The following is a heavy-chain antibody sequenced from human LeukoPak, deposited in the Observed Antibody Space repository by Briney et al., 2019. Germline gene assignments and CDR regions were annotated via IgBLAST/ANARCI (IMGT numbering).Heavy chain of an antibody. CDR2: ISSSSSYI. J-gene: IGHJ5*02. V-gene: IGHV3-21*01. Sequence: GGSLRLSCAASGFTFSSYSMNWVRQAPGKGLEWVSSISSSSSYIYYADSVKGRFTISRDNAKNSLHLQMNSLRAEDTAVYYCARDRAYYVPNWFDPWGQGTLVTVSS. CDR3: ARDRAYYVPNWFDP. CDR1: GFTFSSYS. D-gene: IGHD3-10*02.